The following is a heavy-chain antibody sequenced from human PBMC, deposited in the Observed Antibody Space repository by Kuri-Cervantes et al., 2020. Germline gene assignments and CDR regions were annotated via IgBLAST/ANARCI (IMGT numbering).Heavy chain of an antibody. J-gene: IGHJ4*02. V-gene: IGHV1-46*01. CDR1: GYTFTSYY. CDR3: ARGSGRASDFGVVIPLDY. CDR2: INPSGGST. D-gene: IGHD3-3*01. Sequence: ASVKVSCKASGYTFTSYYMHWVRQAPGQGLEWMGIINPSGGSTSYAQKFQGRVTMTRDTSTSTVYMELRSLRSDDTAVYYCARGSGRASDFGVVIPLDYWGQGTLVTVSS.